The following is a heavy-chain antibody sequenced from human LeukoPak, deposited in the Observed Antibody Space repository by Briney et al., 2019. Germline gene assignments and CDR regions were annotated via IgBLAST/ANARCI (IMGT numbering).Heavy chain of an antibody. CDR1: GFTFSNYE. Sequence: GGSLRLSCAASGFTFSNYEMNWVRQAPGKGLEWVSYVSSRGSPIYYADSVKGRFTISRDNAKNSLYLQMNSLRAEDTAVYYCARDRSCSSTSCSHPGDFDYWGQGTLVTVSS. V-gene: IGHV3-48*03. J-gene: IGHJ4*02. D-gene: IGHD2-2*01. CDR2: VSSRGSPI. CDR3: ARDRSCSSTSCSHPGDFDY.